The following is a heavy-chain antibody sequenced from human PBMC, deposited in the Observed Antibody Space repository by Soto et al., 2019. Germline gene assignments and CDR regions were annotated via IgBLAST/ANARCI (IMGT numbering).Heavy chain of an antibody. CDR1: GGTFSSYA. CDR2: IIPIFGTA. Sequence: SVKVSCQASGGTFSSYAISWVRQAPGQGLEWMGGIIPIFGTANYAQKFQGRVTITADKSTSTAYMELSSLRSEDTAVYYCARFVDTAMVRVYWGQGTLVTVSS. CDR3: ARFVDTAMVRVY. J-gene: IGHJ4*02. D-gene: IGHD5-18*01. V-gene: IGHV1-69*06.